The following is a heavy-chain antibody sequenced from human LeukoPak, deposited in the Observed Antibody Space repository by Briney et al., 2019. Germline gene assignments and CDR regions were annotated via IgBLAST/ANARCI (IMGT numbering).Heavy chain of an antibody. CDR1: GFTFSSYA. D-gene: IGHD6-6*01. J-gene: IGHJ4*02. CDR2: ISGSGGTT. Sequence: PGGSLRLSCVASGFTFSSYAMSWVRQAPGKGPEWVSDISGSGGTTYYAESVKGRFTISRDNSKNTLYLQMNSLRAEDTAVYYCARIGYSSSSFDFWGQGTLVTVSS. V-gene: IGHV3-23*01. CDR3: ARIGYSSSSFDF.